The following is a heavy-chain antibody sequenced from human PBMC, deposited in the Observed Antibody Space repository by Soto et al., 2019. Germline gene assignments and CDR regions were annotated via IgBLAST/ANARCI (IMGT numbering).Heavy chain of an antibody. D-gene: IGHD3-3*01. V-gene: IGHV4-31*03. CDR1: GGSISSGGYY. CDR2: IYYSGST. Sequence: PSETLSLTCTVSGGSISSGGYYWSWIRQHPGKGLEWIGYIYYSGSTYYNPSLKSRVTISVDTSKNQFSLKLSSVTAADTAVYYCARNEPPPNYDVWRFWFDPWCQGTLVTSPQ. J-gene: IGHJ5*02. CDR3: ARNEPPPNYDVWRFWFDP.